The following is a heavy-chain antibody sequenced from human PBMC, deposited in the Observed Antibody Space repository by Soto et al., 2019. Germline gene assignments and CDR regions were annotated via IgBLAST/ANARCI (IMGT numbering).Heavy chain of an antibody. J-gene: IGHJ3*01. CDR2: TYYRSKWYN. Sequence: QTLSLTCAISGDSVSSNDATWDWIRQSPSRGLEWLGRTYYRSKWYNDYAVSVKSRITINPDTSKNQFSLQLNSVTPEDTAVYYCARVPNPFRLKMGYEDAFDGWGQGTMVTVSS. D-gene: IGHD5-12*01. CDR1: GDSVSSNDAT. CDR3: ARVPNPFRLKMGYEDAFDG. V-gene: IGHV6-1*01.